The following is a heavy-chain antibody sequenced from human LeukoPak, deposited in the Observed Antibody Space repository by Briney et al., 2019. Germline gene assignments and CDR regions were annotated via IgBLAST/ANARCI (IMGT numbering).Heavy chain of an antibody. V-gene: IGHV4-59*01. CDR1: GGSISSYY. D-gene: IGHD1-26*01. J-gene: IGHJ3*02. Sequence: SETLSLTCTVSGGSISSYYWSWIRQPPGKGLEWIGYIYYSGSTNYNPSLKRRVTIAVDTSKNQFSLKLSSVTAADTVVYYWARFGSYWGAFDIWGQGTMVTVSS. CDR2: IYYSGST. CDR3: ARFGSYWGAFDI.